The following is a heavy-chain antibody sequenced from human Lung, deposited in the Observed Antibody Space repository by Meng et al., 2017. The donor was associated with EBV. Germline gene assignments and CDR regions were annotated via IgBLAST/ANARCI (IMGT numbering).Heavy chain of an antibody. CDR3: ARGNGWRFDY. J-gene: IGHJ4*02. V-gene: IGHV7-4-1*01. Sequence: QVQCVEFGVWLEKPGGSVTVSRRAAGYTFTRSSMNWVRHAPGQGLEWMGWININTGNPTYAQGFIGRFVFSFDTSVSTAYLQIDSLKADDTAVYYCARGNGWRFDYWGQGTLVTVSS. CDR2: ININTGNP. D-gene: IGHD6-19*01. CDR1: GYTFTRSS.